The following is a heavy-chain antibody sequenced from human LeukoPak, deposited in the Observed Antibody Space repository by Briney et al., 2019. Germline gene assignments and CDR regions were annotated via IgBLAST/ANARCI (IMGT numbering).Heavy chain of an antibody. CDR1: GFTFSSYS. CDR3: AREHQIEWELLPGAFDI. J-gene: IGHJ3*02. V-gene: IGHV3-48*01. D-gene: IGHD1-26*01. Sequence: WGAPRLSCAASGFTFSSYSMNWVRQAPGKGLGGVLYIISSSSTIYYADSVKGRFTISRDNAKNSLYLQMNSLRAEDTAVYYCAREHQIEWELLPGAFDIWGQGTMVTVSS. CDR2: IISSSSTI.